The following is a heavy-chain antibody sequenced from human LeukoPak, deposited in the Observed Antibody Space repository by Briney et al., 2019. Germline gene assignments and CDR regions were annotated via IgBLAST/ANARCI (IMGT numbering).Heavy chain of an antibody. V-gene: IGHV4-34*01. CDR1: GGSFSGYY. J-gene: IGHJ4*02. CDR3: ARGGYYYDSSGYYAPMPFDY. Sequence: PSETLSLTCAVYGGSFSGYYWSWIRQPPGKGLEWIGEINHSGSTNYNPSLKSRVTISVDTSKNQFSLKLSSVTAADTAVYYCARGGYYYDSSGYYAPMPFDYWGQGTLVTVSS. D-gene: IGHD3-22*01. CDR2: INHSGST.